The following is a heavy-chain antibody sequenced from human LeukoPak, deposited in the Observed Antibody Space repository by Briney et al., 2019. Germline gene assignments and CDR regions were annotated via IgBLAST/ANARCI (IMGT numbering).Heavy chain of an antibody. CDR1: GFTFSSYG. Sequence: SGGSPRLSCAASGFTFSSYGMHWVRQAPGKGLEWVTFIRYDGSNKYYADSVKGRFTISRDNSKNTLYLQMNSLRAEDTAVYYCTKDSRRRKTYYYDSSALYFFDYWGQGTLVTVSS. CDR2: IRYDGSNK. J-gene: IGHJ4*02. CDR3: TKDSRRRKTYYYDSSALYFFDY. D-gene: IGHD3-22*01. V-gene: IGHV3-30*02.